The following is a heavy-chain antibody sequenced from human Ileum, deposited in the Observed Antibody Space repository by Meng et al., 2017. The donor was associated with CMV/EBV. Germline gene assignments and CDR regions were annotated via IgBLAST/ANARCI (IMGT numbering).Heavy chain of an antibody. Sequence: GPGMVKTSETRALTCTVSGDSTSCFFWGGIRQAAGKGLEWIGRIYSSGSTFYNPSLESRVTMSIDTSKNQFSLRLASVTAADTAVYFCAKEQSIGIAVTGIFDFWGQGALVTVSS. D-gene: IGHD6-19*01. CDR3: AKEQSIGIAVTGIFDF. CDR2: IYSSGST. CDR1: GDSTSCFF. J-gene: IGHJ4*02. V-gene: IGHV4-4*07.